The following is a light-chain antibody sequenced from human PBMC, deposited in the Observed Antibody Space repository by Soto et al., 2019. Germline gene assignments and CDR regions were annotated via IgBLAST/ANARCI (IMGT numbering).Light chain of an antibody. CDR2: DAS. CDR3: QQGGS. J-gene: IGKJ4*01. CDR1: QSVSTY. Sequence: EIVLTQSPATLSLSPGEGATLSCRASQSVSTYLAWYQQKPGQAPRLLIYDASNRATGIPARFSGSGSGTDFPPTLRSPGPEDFAVYYCQQGGSFGGGTKVEIK. V-gene: IGKV3-11*01.